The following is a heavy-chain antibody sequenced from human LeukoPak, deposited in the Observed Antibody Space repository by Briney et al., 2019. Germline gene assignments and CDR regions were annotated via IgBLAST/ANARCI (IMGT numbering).Heavy chain of an antibody. CDR2: IYTSGST. CDR3: ARASKAHYYDSSGYYYEHAFDI. Sequence: SETLSLTCAVSGGSISSYYWSWIRQPAGKGLEWIGRIYTSGSTNYNPSLKSRVTMSVDTSKNQFSLKLSSVTAADRAVYYCARASKAHYYDSSGYYYEHAFDIWGQGTMVTVSS. D-gene: IGHD3-22*01. J-gene: IGHJ3*02. V-gene: IGHV4-4*07. CDR1: GGSISSYY.